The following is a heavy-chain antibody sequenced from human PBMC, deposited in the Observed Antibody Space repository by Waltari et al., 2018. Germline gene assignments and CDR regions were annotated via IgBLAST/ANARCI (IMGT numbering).Heavy chain of an antibody. CDR2: ISSSSSYI. Sequence: EVQLVESGGGLVKPGGSLRLSCAASGFTFSSYSMNWVSQAPGKGLEWVSSISSSSSYIYYADSVKGRFTISRDNAKNSLYLQMNSLRAEDTAVYYCARDLSITGTTGGFDPWGQGTLVTVSS. D-gene: IGHD1-20*01. J-gene: IGHJ5*02. V-gene: IGHV3-21*01. CDR1: GFTFSSYS. CDR3: ARDLSITGTTGGFDP.